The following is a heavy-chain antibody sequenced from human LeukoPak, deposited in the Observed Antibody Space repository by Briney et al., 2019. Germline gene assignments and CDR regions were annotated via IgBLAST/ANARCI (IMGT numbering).Heavy chain of an antibody. J-gene: IGHJ6*02. V-gene: IGHV1-69*06. CDR2: IIPIFGTA. CDR1: GGTFSSYA. CDR3: ARDQCSGGSCYSEVYGMDV. D-gene: IGHD2-15*01. Sequence: AASVKVSCKASGGTFSSYAISWVRQAPGQGLEWMGGIIPIFGTANYAQKFQGRVTITADKSTSTAYMELSSLRSEDTAVYYCARDQCSGGSCYSEVYGMDVWGQGTTVTVSS.